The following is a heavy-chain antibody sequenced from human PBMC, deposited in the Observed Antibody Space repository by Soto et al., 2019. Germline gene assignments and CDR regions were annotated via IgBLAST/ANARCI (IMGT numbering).Heavy chain of an antibody. CDR3: ARLDSSGYYYGYYFAY. V-gene: IGHV4-31*03. CDR2: IYYSGST. D-gene: IGHD3-22*01. CDR1: GGYLSSRGYY. Sequence: TLSLTCPVSGGYLSSRGYYWSWIRPNPGKGLEWIGYIYYSGSTYYNPSLKSRVTISVDTSKNQFSLKLSSVTAADTAVYYWARLDSSGYYYGYYFAYWGQGTLVTVSS. J-gene: IGHJ4*02.